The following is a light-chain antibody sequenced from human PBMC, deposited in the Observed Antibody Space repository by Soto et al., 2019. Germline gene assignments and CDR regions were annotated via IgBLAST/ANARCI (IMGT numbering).Light chain of an antibody. J-gene: IGKJ1*01. CDR3: QQYGSSPWT. CDR1: QSISSW. Sequence: DIQMTQSPSTLSASVGDRVTITCLASQSISSWLAWYQQKPGKAPKLLIYKASSLESGVPSRFSGSGSGTDFTLTISRLEPEDFAVYYCQQYGSSPWTFGQGTKVAIK. CDR2: KAS. V-gene: IGKV1-5*03.